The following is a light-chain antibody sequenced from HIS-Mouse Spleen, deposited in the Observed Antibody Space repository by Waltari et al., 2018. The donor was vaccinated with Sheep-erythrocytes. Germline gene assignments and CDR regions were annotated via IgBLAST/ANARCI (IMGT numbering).Light chain of an antibody. CDR2: SNK. J-gene: IGLJ2*01. CDR1: SSNIGSNT. CDR3: AAWDDSLNGVV. V-gene: IGLV1-44*01. Sequence: QSVLTQPPSASGTPGQRVTISCSGSSSNIGSNTVNWYQQLPGTAPKPLIYSNKQRPSGVPDRFSGSKSGTSASLAISGLQSEDEDDYYCAAWDDSLNGVVFGGGTKLTVL.